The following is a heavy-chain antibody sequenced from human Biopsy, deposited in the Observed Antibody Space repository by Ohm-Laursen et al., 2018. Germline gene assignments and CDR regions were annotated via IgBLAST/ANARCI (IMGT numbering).Heavy chain of an antibody. CDR1: DSSVSHDYF. CDR3: ARATNSTGWPYYYFYGMDV. D-gene: IGHD2/OR15-2a*01. CDR2: IYHGSGT. V-gene: IGHV4-38-2*02. Sequence: GTLSLTCSVSDSSVSHDYFWTWIRQPPGKGLEWIGSIYHGSGTSYNPSVETRVTISVDTSKNQFSLRLNSVTAADTAVYYCARATNSTGWPYYYFYGMDVWGQGTTVTVSS. J-gene: IGHJ6*02.